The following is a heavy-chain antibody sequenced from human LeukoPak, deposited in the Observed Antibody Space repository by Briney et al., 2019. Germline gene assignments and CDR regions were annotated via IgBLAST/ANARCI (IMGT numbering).Heavy chain of an antibody. CDR1: GFTFSTYG. D-gene: IGHD2-15*01. Sequence: PGESLRLSCAASGFTFSTYGMSWVRQAPGKGLEWVSAVSSTGGTTYYADSVKGRFTISRDNSKNTLFLQINSLRAEDTAVYYCAKNGDRGAFCSGGTCYPYYYYYMDVWGKGTTVTISS. J-gene: IGHJ6*03. CDR2: VSSTGGTT. CDR3: AKNGDRGAFCSGGTCYPYYYYYMDV. V-gene: IGHV3-23*01.